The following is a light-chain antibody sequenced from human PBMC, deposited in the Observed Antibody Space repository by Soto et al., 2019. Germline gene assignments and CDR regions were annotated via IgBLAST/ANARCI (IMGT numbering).Light chain of an antibody. CDR2: EVN. Sequence: QSALTQPASVSGSPGQSLTISCTGTSSDIGASNYVSWYQQHPGKDPKVMIYEVNNRPSGVSNRFSGSKSGNTASLTISGLQADYEADYYCSSYTVNSVTIYVVGTGTKLTVL. J-gene: IGLJ1*01. CDR3: SSYTVNSVTIYV. CDR1: SSDIGASNY. V-gene: IGLV2-14*01.